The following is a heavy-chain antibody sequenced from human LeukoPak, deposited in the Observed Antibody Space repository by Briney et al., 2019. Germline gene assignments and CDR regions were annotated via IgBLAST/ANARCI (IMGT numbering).Heavy chain of an antibody. CDR2: ISSSSSTI. CDR1: GFTFSSYS. Sequence: GGSLRLSCAASGFTFSSYSMNWVRQAPGKGLEWVSYISSSSSTIYYADSVKGRFTISRDNSKNTLYLQMNSLRAEDTAVYFCAKDGPYTSGWYYFDYWGRGTLVTVSS. D-gene: IGHD6-19*01. CDR3: AKDGPYTSGWYYFDY. J-gene: IGHJ4*02. V-gene: IGHV3-48*01.